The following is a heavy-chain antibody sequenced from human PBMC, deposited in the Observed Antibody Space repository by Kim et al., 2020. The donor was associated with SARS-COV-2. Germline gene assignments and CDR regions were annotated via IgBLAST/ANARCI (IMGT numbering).Heavy chain of an antibody. CDR2: IIPIFGTA. J-gene: IGHJ4*02. CDR1: GGTFSSYA. CDR3: ARDTDYGDYEVPFDY. D-gene: IGHD4-17*01. V-gene: IGHV1-69*13. Sequence: SVKVSCKASGGTFSSYAISWVRQAPGQGLEWMGGIIPIFGTANYAQKFQGRVTITADESTSTAYMELSSLRSEDTAVYYCARDTDYGDYEVPFDYWGQGTLVTVSS.